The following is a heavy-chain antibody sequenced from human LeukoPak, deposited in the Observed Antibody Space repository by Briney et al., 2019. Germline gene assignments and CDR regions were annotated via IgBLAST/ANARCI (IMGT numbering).Heavy chain of an antibody. CDR3: GGGDYGHFDY. Sequence: PSETLSLTCTVSGGSIASSNWWSWVRQPPGKGLEWIGEVYHSGSTNYNPSLKSRVIISIDKSNNQFSLKLTSVTAADTAMYYCGGGDYGHFDYWGQGTLVTVSS. V-gene: IGHV4-4*02. CDR1: GGSIASSNW. CDR2: VYHSGST. D-gene: IGHD4-17*01. J-gene: IGHJ4*02.